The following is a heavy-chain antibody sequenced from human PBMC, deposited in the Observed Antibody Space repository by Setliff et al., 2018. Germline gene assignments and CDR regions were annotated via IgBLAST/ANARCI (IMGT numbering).Heavy chain of an antibody. V-gene: IGHV1-18*01. Sequence: GASVNVSCKASGYTFTDYGVTWVRQAPGQGLEWVGWISPYSGNTYYAPKFQGRITMTTDTSTTTAYMELKSLRSDDTAIYYCSRLVRYCTRTSCQRLSGDDYWGQGALVTVSS. CDR1: GYTFTDYG. D-gene: IGHD2-2*01. CDR2: ISPYSGNT. J-gene: IGHJ4*02. CDR3: SRLVRYCTRTSCQRLSGDDY.